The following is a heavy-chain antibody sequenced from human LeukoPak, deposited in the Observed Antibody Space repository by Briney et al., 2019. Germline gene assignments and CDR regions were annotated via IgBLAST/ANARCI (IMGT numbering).Heavy chain of an antibody. CDR1: GGSISPYS. CDR3: ARAGYSSSWYSAFDI. D-gene: IGHD6-13*01. V-gene: IGHV4-59*01. J-gene: IGHJ3*02. Sequence: SETLSLTCTVSGGSISPYSWSWIRQPPGKGLEWIGYIHYSGSTKDNPSLKSRVTISADTSKNQFSLKLSSVTAADTAVYYCARAGYSSSWYSAFDIWGQGTMVTVSS. CDR2: IHYSGST.